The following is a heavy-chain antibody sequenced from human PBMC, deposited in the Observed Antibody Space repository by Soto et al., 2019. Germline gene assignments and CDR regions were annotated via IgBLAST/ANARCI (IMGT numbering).Heavy chain of an antibody. Sequence: GVSLRLSCAASGFHVSSNYMSWVRQAPGKGLEWVSVIYSGGSTYYADSVKGRFTISRDNSKNTLYLQMNSLRAEDTAVYYCARDPGYCSGGSCYQDAFDIWGQGTMVTVSS. CDR3: ARDPGYCSGGSCYQDAFDI. D-gene: IGHD2-15*01. V-gene: IGHV3-66*01. J-gene: IGHJ3*02. CDR2: IYSGGST. CDR1: GFHVSSNY.